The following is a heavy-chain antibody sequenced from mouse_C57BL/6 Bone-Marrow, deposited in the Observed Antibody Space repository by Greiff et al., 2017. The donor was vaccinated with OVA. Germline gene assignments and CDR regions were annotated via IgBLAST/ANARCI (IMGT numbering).Heavy chain of an antibody. CDR1: GFTFSDYY. CDR3: ARGPVDYYAMDY. CDR2: INYDGSST. Sequence: EVMLVESEGGLVQPGSSMKLSCTASGFTFSDYYMAWVRQVPEKGLEWVANINYDGSSTYYLDSLKSRFIISRDNAKNILYLQMSSLKSEDTATYYCARGPVDYYAMDYWGQGTSVTVSS. J-gene: IGHJ4*01. V-gene: IGHV5-16*01.